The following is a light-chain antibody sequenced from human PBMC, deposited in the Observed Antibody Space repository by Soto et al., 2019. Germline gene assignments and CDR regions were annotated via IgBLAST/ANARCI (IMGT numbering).Light chain of an antibody. CDR1: QSLVYSDGNTY. J-gene: IGKJ1*01. CDR2: KVS. CDR3: MQGTHWPPMT. V-gene: IGKV2-30*01. Sequence: DVVMTQSPLSLPVTLGQSASISCRSSQSLVYSDGNTYLNWYQQRPGHSPRRLIYKVSNRDSGVPDRFGGSGSGTDFTLKISRVETEDVGVYYCMQGTHWPPMTFGQGNKVEIK.